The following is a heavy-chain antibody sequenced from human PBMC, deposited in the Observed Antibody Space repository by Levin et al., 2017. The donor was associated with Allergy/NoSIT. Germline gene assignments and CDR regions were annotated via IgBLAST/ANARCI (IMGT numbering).Heavy chain of an antibody. CDR1: AFTFRTYA. Sequence: GESLKISCAASAFTFRTYAMSWVRQAPGKGLEWVSAIGGSGEYTFYADSVKGRFTISRDNSKNTLYLQMNSLRAEDTAVYYCAKVPDSNYYYYGMDVWGQGTTVTVSS. CDR3: AKVPDSNYYYYGMDV. V-gene: IGHV3-23*01. D-gene: IGHD4-11*01. CDR2: IGGSGEYT. J-gene: IGHJ6*02.